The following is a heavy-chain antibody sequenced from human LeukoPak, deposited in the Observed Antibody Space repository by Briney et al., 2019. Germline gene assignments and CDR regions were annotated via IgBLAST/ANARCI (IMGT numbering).Heavy chain of an antibody. V-gene: IGHV3-23*01. CDR2: ISAMGVST. J-gene: IGHJ4*02. CDR3: ARHLLWFGELSGGFDY. CDR1: GFTFSNYA. Sequence: GGSLRLSCVASGFTFSNYAMDWVRQAPGKGLEWVSGISAMGVSTYYADSAKGRFTISRDNSKNTLYLQFNSLRVEDTAVYYCARHLLWFGELSGGFDYWGQGTLVTVSS. D-gene: IGHD3-10*01.